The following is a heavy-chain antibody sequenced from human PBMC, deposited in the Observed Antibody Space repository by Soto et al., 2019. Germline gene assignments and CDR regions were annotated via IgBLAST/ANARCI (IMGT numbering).Heavy chain of an antibody. Sequence: PGESLKISCKGVGYSFTRYWIGWVRQMPGKGLEWVGIIYPGDLDTRYSPSFQGQVTISADRSISTAYLQWSSLKASDTATYYCVRPVLPGGYYYYGMDVWGHGTSVTVS. V-gene: IGHV5-51*01. CDR3: VRPVLPGGYYYYGMDV. CDR2: IYPGDLDT. CDR1: GYSFTRYW. J-gene: IGHJ6*02.